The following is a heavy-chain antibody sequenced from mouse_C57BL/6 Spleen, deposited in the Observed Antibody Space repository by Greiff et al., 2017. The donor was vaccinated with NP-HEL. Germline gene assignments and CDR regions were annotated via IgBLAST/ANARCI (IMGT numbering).Heavy chain of an antibody. J-gene: IGHJ4*01. D-gene: IGHD2-1*01. CDR2: IHPSDSDT. Sequence: QVQLQQSGAELVKPGASVKVSCKASGYTFTSYWMHWVKQRPGQGLEWIGRIHPSDSDTNYNQKFKGKATLTVDKSSSTAYMQLSSLTSEDSAVYYCARYGNYVGYYAMDYWGQGTSVTVSS. V-gene: IGHV1-74*01. CDR3: ARYGNYVGYYAMDY. CDR1: GYTFTSYW.